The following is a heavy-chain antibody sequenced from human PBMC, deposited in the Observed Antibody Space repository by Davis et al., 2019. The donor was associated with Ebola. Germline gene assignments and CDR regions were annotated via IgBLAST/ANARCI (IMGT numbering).Heavy chain of an antibody. CDR3: TTRGFDY. CDR2: IRTKAYNYAT. V-gene: IGHV3-73*01. D-gene: IGHD3-10*01. CDR1: GFTFSDSS. Sequence: GGSLRLSCAASGFTFSDSSMQWVRQASGKGLEWIGRIRTKAYNYATVYPGSVRGRFTLSRDDSKNMMYLKMSSLKIEDTAVYYCTTRGFDYWGQGTLVTVSS. J-gene: IGHJ4*02.